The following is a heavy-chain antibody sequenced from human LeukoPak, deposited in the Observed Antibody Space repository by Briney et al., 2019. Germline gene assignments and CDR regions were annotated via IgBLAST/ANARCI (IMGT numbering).Heavy chain of an antibody. Sequence: GGSLRLSCAASGFTFSNHGMHWVRQAPGKGVEGVAVIWYDGSEKYYADSAQGRFTVSRDNSKNALYLQLNSLGAEDTAVYYCARDRNFPAYYFDFWGQGALVTVSS. CDR3: ARDRNFPAYYFDF. D-gene: IGHD3-10*01. J-gene: IGHJ4*02. CDR2: IWYDGSEK. V-gene: IGHV3-33*01. CDR1: GFTFSNHG.